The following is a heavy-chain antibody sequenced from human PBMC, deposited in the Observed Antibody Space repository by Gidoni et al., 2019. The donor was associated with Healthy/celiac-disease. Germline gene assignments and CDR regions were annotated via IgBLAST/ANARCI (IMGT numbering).Heavy chain of an antibody. J-gene: IGHJ3*02. CDR2: IYYSGST. D-gene: IGHD1-26*01. CDR1: GGSISSSSYY. CDR3: ARPDIVGATAPAFDI. V-gene: IGHV4-39*01. Sequence: QLQLQESGPGLVKPSETLSLTCTVSGGSISSSSYYWGWIRQPPGKGLEWIGSIYYSGSTYYNPSLKSRVTISVDTSKNQFSLKLSSVTAADTAVYYCARPDIVGATAPAFDIWGQGTMVTVSS.